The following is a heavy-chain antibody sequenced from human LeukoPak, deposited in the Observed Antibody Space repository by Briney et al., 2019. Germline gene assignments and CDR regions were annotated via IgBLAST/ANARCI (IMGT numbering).Heavy chain of an antibody. CDR2: HSSSGGHT. CDR1: GFTFITYS. V-gene: IGHV3-21*01. Sequence: GGSLRLSCVVSGFTFITYSMNWVRQAPGKGLEWVSSHSSSGGHTNYADSVKGRFTISRDNAKDSLFLQMNSLRVEDTAVYYCAKDLDYVNWFDPWGQGTLVTVSS. CDR3: AKDLDYVNWFDP. D-gene: IGHD4-17*01. J-gene: IGHJ5*02.